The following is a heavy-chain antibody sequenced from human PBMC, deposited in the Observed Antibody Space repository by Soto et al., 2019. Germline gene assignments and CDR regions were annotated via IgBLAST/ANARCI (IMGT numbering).Heavy chain of an antibody. CDR2: IYYSGST. CDR1: GGSISSYY. CDR3: ARDGLFGETDV. J-gene: IGHJ6*04. D-gene: IGHD3-10*01. V-gene: IGHV4-59*01. Sequence: SETLSLTCTVSGGSISSYYWSWIRQPPGKGLEWIGYIYYSGSTNYNPSLKSRVTISVDTSKNQFSLKLSSVTAADTAVYYCARDGLFGETDVWGKGTTVTVSS.